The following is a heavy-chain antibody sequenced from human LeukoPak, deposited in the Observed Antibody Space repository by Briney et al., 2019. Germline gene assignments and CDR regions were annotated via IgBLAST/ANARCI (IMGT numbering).Heavy chain of an antibody. CDR2: IYYSGTT. CDR3: ASKREQWVVRDFDY. D-gene: IGHD6-19*01. J-gene: IGHJ4*02. CDR1: GGPISSSNYY. V-gene: IGHV4-39*01. Sequence: PSETLFLTCTVSGGPISSSNYYWGWIRQPPGKGLEWIGNIYYSGTTYYNPSLKSRVTISADTSKNQFSLKLSSVTAADTAVEYCASKREQWVVRDFDYWSEGTLVTVSS.